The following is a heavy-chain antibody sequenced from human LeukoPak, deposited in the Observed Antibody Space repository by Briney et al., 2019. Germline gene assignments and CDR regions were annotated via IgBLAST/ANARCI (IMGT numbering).Heavy chain of an antibody. CDR1: GGSISSYY. CDR3: ARTMVVHDYSNPYWYFDL. D-gene: IGHD4-11*01. Sequence: SETLSLTCTVSGGSISSYYWSWIRQPPGKGLEWIGYIYYSGSTNYNPSLKSRVTISVDTSKNQFSLKLSSVTAADTAVYYCARTMVVHDYSNPYWYFDLWGRGTLVTVSS. V-gene: IGHV4-59*01. J-gene: IGHJ2*01. CDR2: IYYSGST.